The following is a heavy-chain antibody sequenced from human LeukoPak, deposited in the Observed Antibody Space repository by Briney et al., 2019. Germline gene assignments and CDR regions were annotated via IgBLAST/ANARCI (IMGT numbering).Heavy chain of an antibody. CDR3: ARARWYYYDSDI. V-gene: IGHV3-30*02. D-gene: IGHD3-22*01. J-gene: IGHJ3*02. CDR2: IRYDGSNK. CDR1: GFTFSSYG. Sequence: GGSLRLSCAASGFTFSSYGMHWVRQAPGKGLEWVAFIRYDGSNKYYADSVKGRFTISRDNSKNTLYLQMNSLGAEDTAVYYCARARWYYYDSDIWGLGTMVTVSS.